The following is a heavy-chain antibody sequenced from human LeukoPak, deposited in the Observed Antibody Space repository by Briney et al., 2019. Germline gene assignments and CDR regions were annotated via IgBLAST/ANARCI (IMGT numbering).Heavy chain of an antibody. CDR2: ISAYNGNT. D-gene: IGHD3-9*01. Sequence: ASVKVSCKASGYTFTSYGISWVRQAPGQGLEWMGWISAYNGNTNYAQKLQGRVTMTTDTSTSTAYMELRSLRSDDTAVYYCASWCYDILTGYTPFQHWGQGTLVTVSS. J-gene: IGHJ1*01. CDR1: GYTFTSYG. V-gene: IGHV1-18*01. CDR3: ASWCYDILTGYTPFQH.